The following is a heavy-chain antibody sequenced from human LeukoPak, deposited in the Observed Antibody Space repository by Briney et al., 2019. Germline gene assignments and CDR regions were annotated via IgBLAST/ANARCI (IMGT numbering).Heavy chain of an antibody. CDR3: ARDDHGGWSDY. J-gene: IGHJ4*02. Sequence: PSETLSLTCTVSGGSISSSSYYGGWIRQPPGKGLEWIGSIYYSGSTYSSPSLRSRVTISVDTSKNQFSLKLSSVAAADTAVYYCARDDHGGWSDYWGQGTLVTVSS. CDR2: IYYSGST. D-gene: IGHD2-15*01. CDR1: GGSISSSSYY. V-gene: IGHV4-39*07.